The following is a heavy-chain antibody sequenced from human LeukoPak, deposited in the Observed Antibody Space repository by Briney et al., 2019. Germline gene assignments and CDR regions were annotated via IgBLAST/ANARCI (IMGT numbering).Heavy chain of an antibody. Sequence: SETLSLTCTVSGGSIISGYYYWTRIRQPAGKGLEWIGRIYTSGSTNYNPSLKSRVTISVDTSKNQFSLKLSSVTAADTAVYYCARITAAKQDAFDIWGQGTMVTVSS. V-gene: IGHV4-61*02. J-gene: IGHJ3*02. CDR1: GGSIISGYYY. CDR3: ARITAAKQDAFDI. D-gene: IGHD2-2*01. CDR2: IYTSGST.